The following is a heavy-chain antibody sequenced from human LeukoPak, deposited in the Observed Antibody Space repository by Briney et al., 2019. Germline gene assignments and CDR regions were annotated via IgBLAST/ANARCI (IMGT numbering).Heavy chain of an antibody. CDR2: IYYSGST. V-gene: IGHV4-30-4*01. J-gene: IGHJ4*02. CDR3: ARGYGIGYDYNYFDC. D-gene: IGHD5-12*01. Sequence: SETLSLTCTVSGGSISSGDYYWSWIRQPPGKGLEWIGYIYYSGSTYYNPSLKSRVTISVDTSKNQFSLKLSSVTAADTVVYYCARGYGIGYDYNYFDCWGQGTLVTVSS. CDR1: GGSISSGDYY.